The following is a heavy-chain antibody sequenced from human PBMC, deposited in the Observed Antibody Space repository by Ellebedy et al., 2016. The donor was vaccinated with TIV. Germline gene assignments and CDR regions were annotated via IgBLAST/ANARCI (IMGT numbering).Heavy chain of an antibody. D-gene: IGHD2-8*01. CDR3: ARGNGFFDT. J-gene: IGHJ4*02. Sequence: MPSETLSLTCTVSGGSISSGNYYWGWICQPPGKGLEWIGYSYYSGNTYYTPSLKSRLTISVDTSKNQFSLKLSSVTAADTAVYYCARGNGFFDTWGQGTLVTVSS. CDR1: GGSISSGNYY. CDR2: SYYSGNT. V-gene: IGHV4-30-4*01.